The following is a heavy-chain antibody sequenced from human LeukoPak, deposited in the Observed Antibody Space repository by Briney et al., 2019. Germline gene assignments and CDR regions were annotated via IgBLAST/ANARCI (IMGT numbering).Heavy chain of an antibody. J-gene: IGHJ4*02. CDR1: GIRSSALW. CDR2: INEDGSEK. CDR3: ARDSDAYDY. V-gene: IGHV3-7*01. Sequence: GGSLRLSCVASGIRSSALWMNWVRQAPGKGLELVASINEDGSEKYYVDSVKGRFTISRDNPKKSLYLQLNSLRVDDTAVYFCARDSDAYDYWGQGTLVTVSS. D-gene: IGHD2-2*01.